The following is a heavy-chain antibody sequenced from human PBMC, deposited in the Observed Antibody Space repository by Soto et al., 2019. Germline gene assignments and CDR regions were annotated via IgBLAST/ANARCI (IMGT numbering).Heavy chain of an antibody. CDR1: GVSISSYY. J-gene: IGHJ3*02. CDR3: ARGVRWGDPPPPAFDI. CDR2: IYYSGST. D-gene: IGHD4-17*01. Sequence: PSETLSLTCTVSGVSISSYYWSWIRQPPGKGLEWIGYIYYSGSTNYNPSLKSRVTISVDTSKNQFSLKLSSVTAADTAVYYCARGVRWGDPPPPAFDIWGQGTMVTVSS. V-gene: IGHV4-59*01.